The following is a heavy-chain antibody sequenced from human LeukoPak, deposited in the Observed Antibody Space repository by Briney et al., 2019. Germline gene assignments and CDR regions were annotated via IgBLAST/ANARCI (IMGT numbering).Heavy chain of an antibody. CDR2: IKEDGSED. V-gene: IGHV3-7*01. D-gene: IGHD5-24*01. CDR1: GFNFADTW. Sequence: GGSLRLSCAASGFNFADTWMSWVRQAPGKGLEWVANIKEDGSEDYYADSVKGRFAISKDNAKNSLYLQMNNLRAEDTAMYYCARDADGYEDWGQGTLVIVSS. J-gene: IGHJ4*02. CDR3: ARDADGYED.